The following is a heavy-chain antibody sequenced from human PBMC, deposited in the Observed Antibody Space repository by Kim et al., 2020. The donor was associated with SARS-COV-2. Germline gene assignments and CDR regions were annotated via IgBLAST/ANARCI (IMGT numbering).Heavy chain of an antibody. CDR1: GYSFTSYW. Sequence: GESLKISCKGSGYSFTSYWIGWVRQMPGKGLEWMGIIYPGDSDTRYSPSFQGQVTISADKSISTAYLQWSSLKASDTAMYYCARAEFSIDSGSYTGPDYWGQGTLVTVSS. V-gene: IGHV5-51*01. CDR3: ARAEFSIDSGSYTGPDY. J-gene: IGHJ4*02. D-gene: IGHD1-26*01. CDR2: IYPGDSDT.